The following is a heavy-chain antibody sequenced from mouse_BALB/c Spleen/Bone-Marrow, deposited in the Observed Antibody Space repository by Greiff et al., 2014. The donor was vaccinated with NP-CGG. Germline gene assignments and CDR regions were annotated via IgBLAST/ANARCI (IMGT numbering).Heavy chain of an antibody. CDR2: IYPGNVNT. V-gene: IGHV1S56*01. J-gene: IGHJ1*01. Sequence: QVQLQQSGPEPVKPGASVRISCKASGFTFTSYFIHWMKERPGQGLEWIGWIYPGNVNTNYNEKFKGKATLTADKSSTTAYMQLSSLTSEDSAVYFCARRFITTTHWYFDVWGAGTTVTVSS. D-gene: IGHD1-2*01. CDR3: ARRFITTTHWYFDV. CDR1: GFTFTSYF.